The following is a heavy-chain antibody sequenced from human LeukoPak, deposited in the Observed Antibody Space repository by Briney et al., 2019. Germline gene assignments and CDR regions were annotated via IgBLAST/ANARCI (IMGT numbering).Heavy chain of an antibody. CDR1: GGSISSSSYY. D-gene: IGHD3-9*01. V-gene: IGHV4-39*07. Sequence: SSETLSLTCTVSGGSISSSSYYWGWIRQPPGKGLEWIGSIYYSGSTYYNPSLKSRVTISVDTSKNQFSLKLSSVTAADTAVYYCARGPSSTYDILTGLDYWGQGTLVTVSS. CDR3: ARGPSSTYDILTGLDY. CDR2: IYYSGST. J-gene: IGHJ4*02.